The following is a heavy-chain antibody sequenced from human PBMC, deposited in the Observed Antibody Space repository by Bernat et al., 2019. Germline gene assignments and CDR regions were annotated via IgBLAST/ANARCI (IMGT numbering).Heavy chain of an antibody. D-gene: IGHD2-15*01. V-gene: IGHV4-38-2*01. CDR1: GYSISSGYY. CDR3: ARRTPNSAWVDY. CDR2: IYHNGNT. Sequence: QVQLQESGPGLVKPSETLSLTCAVSGYSISSGYYWVWIRQPPGKGLEWIGNIYHNGNTYYNPSLKSRVTISIDTSKNQFSLKLSSMTAADTAVYYCARRTPNSAWVDYWGQGTLVTVSS. J-gene: IGHJ4*02.